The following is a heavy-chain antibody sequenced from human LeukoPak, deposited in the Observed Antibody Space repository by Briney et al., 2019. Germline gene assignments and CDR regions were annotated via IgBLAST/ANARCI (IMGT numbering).Heavy chain of an antibody. CDR1: GFTFSSYG. CDR2: ISYDGSNK. V-gene: IGHV3-30*03. J-gene: IGHJ4*02. Sequence: QPGRSLRLSCAASGFTFSSYGMHWVRQAPGKGLEWVAVISYDGSNKYYADSVKGRFTISRDNSKNTLYLQMNSLRAEDTAVYYCAREQGSYGETRWTFDYWGQGTLVTVSS. D-gene: IGHD1-26*01. CDR3: AREQGSYGETRWTFDY.